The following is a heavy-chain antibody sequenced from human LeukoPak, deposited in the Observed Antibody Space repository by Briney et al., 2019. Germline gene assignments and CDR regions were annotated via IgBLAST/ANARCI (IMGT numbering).Heavy chain of an antibody. CDR1: GYTFTGYY. V-gene: IGHV1-2*02. Sequence: GASVKVSCKASGYTFTGYYMHWVRQAPGQGLEWMGWINPNSGGTNYAQKFQGRVTMITDTSSTTAYLELRTLRSDDTGVYYCARESDSSPSDFDHWGQGTLVTVSS. CDR3: ARESDSSPSDFDH. J-gene: IGHJ4*02. CDR2: INPNSGGT. D-gene: IGHD3-22*01.